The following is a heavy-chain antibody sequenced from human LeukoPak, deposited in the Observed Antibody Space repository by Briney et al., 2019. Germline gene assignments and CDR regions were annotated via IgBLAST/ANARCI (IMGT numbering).Heavy chain of an antibody. V-gene: IGHV3-21*01. CDR3: ARDRIAARDWFDP. J-gene: IGHJ5*02. D-gene: IGHD6-13*01. CDR2: ISSSTSYI. Sequence: GGSLRLSCAASGFSFSSYSMNWVRQAPGKGLEWVSSISSSTSYIYYADSVRGRFTISRDNAKNSLYLQMNSLRAEDSAVYYCARDRIAARDWFDPWGQGTLVTVSS. CDR1: GFSFSSYS.